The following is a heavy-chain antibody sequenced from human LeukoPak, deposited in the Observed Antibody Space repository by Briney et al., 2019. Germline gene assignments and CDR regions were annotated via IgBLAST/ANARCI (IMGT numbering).Heavy chain of an antibody. D-gene: IGHD5-24*01. CDR1: GYTFTGYY. CDR2: INPNSGGT. Sequence: ASVKVSCKASGYTFTGYYIHWVRQAPGQGLEWMGWINPNSGGTNYAQKFQDRVTMTRDTSISTAYMELSRLRFDDTAVYYCASWEEEMATIGGSYWGQGTLVTVSS. CDR3: ASWEEEMATIGGSY. V-gene: IGHV1-2*02. J-gene: IGHJ4*02.